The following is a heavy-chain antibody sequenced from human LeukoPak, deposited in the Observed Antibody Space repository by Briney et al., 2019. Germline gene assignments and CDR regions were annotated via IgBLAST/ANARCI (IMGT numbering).Heavy chain of an antibody. J-gene: IGHJ4*02. V-gene: IGHV1-46*01. CDR2: INPSGGST. CDR1: GYTFTSYY. D-gene: IGHD5-12*01. CDR3: ARDPDIVATETYFDY. Sequence: ASVKVSCKASGYTFTSYYMHWVRQAPGQGLEWMGIINPSGGSTSYAQKFQGRVTMTRDTSTSTVYMELSSLRSEDTAVYYCARDPDIVATETYFDYWGQGTLVTVSS.